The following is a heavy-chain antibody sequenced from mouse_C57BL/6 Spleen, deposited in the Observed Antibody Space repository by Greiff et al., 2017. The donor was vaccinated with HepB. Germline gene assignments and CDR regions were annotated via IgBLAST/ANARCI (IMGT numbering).Heavy chain of an antibody. Sequence: VQLQQSGAELVRPGASVKLSCTASGFNIKDDYMHWVKQRPEQGLEWIGWIVPENGDTEYASKFQGKATITADTSSNTAYLQLSSLTSEDTAVYYCTSGSKAFAYWGQGTLVTVSA. CDR3: TSGSKAFAY. CDR2: IVPENGDT. V-gene: IGHV14-4*01. J-gene: IGHJ3*01. D-gene: IGHD1-3*01. CDR1: GFNIKDDY.